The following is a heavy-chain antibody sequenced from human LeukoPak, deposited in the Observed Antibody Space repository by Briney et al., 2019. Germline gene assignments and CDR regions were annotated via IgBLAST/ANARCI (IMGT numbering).Heavy chain of an antibody. V-gene: IGHV4-4*02. J-gene: IGHJ4*02. Sequence: PSETLSLTCAVSGGSISNSNWWSWVRQPPGKGLEWIGEIYHSGSTNYNPSLKSRVTISVDKSKNQLSLKLSSVTAADTAVYYCARGGHILTGYALDYWGQGTLVTVSS. CDR2: IYHSGST. CDR3: ARGGHILTGYALDY. D-gene: IGHD3-9*01. CDR1: GGSISNSNW.